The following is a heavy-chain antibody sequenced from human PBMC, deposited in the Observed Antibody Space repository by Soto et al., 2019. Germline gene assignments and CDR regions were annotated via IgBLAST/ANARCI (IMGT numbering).Heavy chain of an antibody. CDR2: ISAYNGNT. CDR3: ARYCSSTSCEGENWFDP. Sequence: QVPLVQSGAEVKKPGASVKVSCKASGYTFTSYGISWVRQAPGQGLEWMGWISAYNGNTNYAQKLQGRVTMTTDTSTSTAYMELRSLRSDDTAVYYCARYCSSTSCEGENWFDPWGQGTLVTVSS. D-gene: IGHD2-2*01. CDR1: GYTFTSYG. V-gene: IGHV1-18*01. J-gene: IGHJ5*02.